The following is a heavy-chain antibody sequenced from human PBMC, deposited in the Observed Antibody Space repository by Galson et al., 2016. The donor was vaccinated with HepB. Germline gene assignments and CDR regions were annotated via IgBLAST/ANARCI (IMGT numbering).Heavy chain of an antibody. V-gene: IGHV1-18*01. CDR3: ASLADYDFWSGWNHRRDNWFDP. J-gene: IGHJ5*02. CDR2: ISANSGNT. Sequence: SVKVSCKASGYAFTTYGISWVRQAPGQGLEWMGWISANSGNTNYAQKFQGRVTMTRDTSTSTAYMELRSLRSDDTAVYYCASLADYDFWSGWNHRRDNWFDPWGQGTLVTVSS. D-gene: IGHD3-3*01. CDR1: GYAFTTYG.